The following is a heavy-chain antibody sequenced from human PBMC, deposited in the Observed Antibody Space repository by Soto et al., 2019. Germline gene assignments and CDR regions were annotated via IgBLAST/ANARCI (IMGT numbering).Heavy chain of an antibody. V-gene: IGHV3-30*18. CDR1: GFTFSSYG. CDR2: ISYDGSNK. J-gene: IGHJ6*03. Sequence: GGSLRLSCAASGFTFSSYGMHWVRQAPGKGLEWVAVISYDGSNKYYADSVKGRFTISRDNSKNTLYLQMNSLRAEDTAVYYCAKDQLWFGERTNYYMDFWGQGTTVTVSS. CDR3: AKDQLWFGERTNYYMDF. D-gene: IGHD3-10*01.